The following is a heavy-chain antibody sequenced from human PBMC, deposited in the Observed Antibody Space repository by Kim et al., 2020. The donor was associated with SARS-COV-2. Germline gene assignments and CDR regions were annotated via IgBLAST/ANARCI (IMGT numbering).Heavy chain of an antibody. CDR1: GGSISSYY. V-gene: IGHV4-59*01. CDR3: ARASLAGATLPDAGNFDY. Sequence: SETLSLTCTVSGGSISSYYWSWIRQLPGKGLEWIGYIYYSGSTNYNPSLKSRVTIAVDTSKNQFSLKLSSVTAADTAVYYCARASLAGATLPDAGNFDYWGQGTLVTAST. J-gene: IGHJ4*02. D-gene: IGHD1-26*01. CDR2: IYYSGST.